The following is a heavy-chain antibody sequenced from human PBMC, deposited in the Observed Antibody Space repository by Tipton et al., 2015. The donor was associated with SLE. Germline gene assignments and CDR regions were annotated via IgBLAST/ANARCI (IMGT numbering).Heavy chain of an antibody. D-gene: IGHD2-15*01. Sequence: TLSLTCTVSGGSISSGGYYWSWIRQHPGKGLEWIGYIYYSGSTYYNPSLKSRVTISVDTSKNQFSLKLSSVTAADTAVYYCARAVRGYCSGGSCYYYYHYMDVWGKGTTVTVSS. CDR2: IYYSGST. V-gene: IGHV4-31*03. CDR3: ARAVRGYCSGGSCYYYYHYMDV. J-gene: IGHJ6*03. CDR1: GGSISSGGYY.